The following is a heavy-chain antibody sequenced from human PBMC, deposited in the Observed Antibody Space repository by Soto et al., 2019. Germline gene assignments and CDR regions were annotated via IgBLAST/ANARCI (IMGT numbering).Heavy chain of an antibody. Sequence: ASETLSSPCTVSGGSISSYYWRWIRQPPGKGLEWIGYIYYSGSTNYNPSLKSRVTISVDTSKNQFSLKLSSVTAADTAVYYCAREGNYYDSSGYYYWFDPWGQGTLVTVSS. CDR1: GGSISSYY. D-gene: IGHD3-22*01. J-gene: IGHJ5*02. CDR2: IYYSGST. CDR3: AREGNYYDSSGYYYWFDP. V-gene: IGHV4-59*01.